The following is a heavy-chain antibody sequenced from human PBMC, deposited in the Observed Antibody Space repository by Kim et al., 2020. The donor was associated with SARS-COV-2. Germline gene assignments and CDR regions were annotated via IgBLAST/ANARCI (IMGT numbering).Heavy chain of an antibody. Sequence: KSRVTISVDTSKNQFSLKLSSVTAADTAVYYCARSYGDQTPFYYYYYMDVWGKGTTVTVSS. D-gene: IGHD4-17*01. J-gene: IGHJ6*03. CDR3: ARSYGDQTPFYYYYYMDV. V-gene: IGHV4-59*01.